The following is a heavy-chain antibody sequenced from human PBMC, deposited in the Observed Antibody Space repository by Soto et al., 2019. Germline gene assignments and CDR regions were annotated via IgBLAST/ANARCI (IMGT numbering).Heavy chain of an antibody. D-gene: IGHD6-13*01. CDR3: ARDAGIAAAGPYYYYGMDV. CDR1: GGSISSYY. V-gene: IGHV4-59*01. Sequence: QVQLQESGPGLVKPSETLSLTCTVSGGSISSYYWSWIRQPPGKGLVWIGYIYYSGSTNYNPSLKSRVTISVDTSKNQFSLKLSSVTAADTAVYYCARDAGIAAAGPYYYYGMDVWGQGTTVTVSS. J-gene: IGHJ6*02. CDR2: IYYSGST.